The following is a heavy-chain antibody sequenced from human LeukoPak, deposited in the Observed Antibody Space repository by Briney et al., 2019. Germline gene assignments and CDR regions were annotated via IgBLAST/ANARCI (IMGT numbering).Heavy chain of an antibody. CDR1: GFTIGKSD. V-gene: IGHV3-23*01. CDR3: AKVGHCSSTSCSPDS. J-gene: IGHJ4*02. CDR2: ISGSGDST. Sequence: GGSLRLSCATSGFTIGKSDMAWVRQAPGKGLEWVSVISGSGDSTYYADSVKGRSTIFRDNSKNTLSLQMKSLRAEDTAVYYCAKVGHCSSTSCSPDSWGQGTLVTVSS. D-gene: IGHD2-2*01.